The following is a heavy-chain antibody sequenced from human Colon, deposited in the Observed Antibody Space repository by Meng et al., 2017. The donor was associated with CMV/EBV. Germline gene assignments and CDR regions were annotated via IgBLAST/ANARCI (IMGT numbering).Heavy chain of an antibody. J-gene: IGHJ6*02. CDR2: IYSGGST. Sequence: GESLKISCAASGFTFSSYEMNWVRQAPGKGLEWVSVIYSGGSTYYADSVKGRFTISRDNSKNTLYLQMNSLRAEDTAVYYCARGYDFWSGYYGMDVWGQGTTVTVSS. CDR1: GFTFSSYE. V-gene: IGHV3-66*02. D-gene: IGHD3-3*01. CDR3: ARGYDFWSGYYGMDV.